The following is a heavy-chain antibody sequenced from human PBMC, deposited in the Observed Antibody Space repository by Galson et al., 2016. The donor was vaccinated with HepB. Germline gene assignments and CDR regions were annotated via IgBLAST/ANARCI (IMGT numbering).Heavy chain of an antibody. D-gene: IGHD2-8*01. V-gene: IGHV3-33*01. J-gene: IGHJ6*02. CDR1: GFTFSTYG. CDR3: ARDEGTIKLIPYYGMDV. CDR2: IWDDGSNK. Sequence: SLRLSCAASGFTFSTYGMHWVRQAPGKGLEWVAVIWDDGSNKYYADSVKGRFTISRDNSKNTLYLQTNSLKAEDTAVYYCARDEGTIKLIPYYGMDVWGQGTTVTVSS.